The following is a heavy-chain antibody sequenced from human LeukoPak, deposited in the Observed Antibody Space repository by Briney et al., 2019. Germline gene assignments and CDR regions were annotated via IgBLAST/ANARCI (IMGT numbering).Heavy chain of an antibody. CDR1: GYTFTSYD. CDR3: ARDRGLGDIVVVVADPYWYFDL. D-gene: IGHD2-15*01. CDR2: MNPNSGNT. Sequence: ASVKVSCKASGYTFTSYDINWVRQATGQGLEWMGWMNPNSGNTGYAQKFQGRVTMTRNTSISTAYMELSSLRSEDTAVYYCARDRGLGDIVVVVADPYWYFDLWGRGTLVTVSS. V-gene: IGHV1-8*01. J-gene: IGHJ2*01.